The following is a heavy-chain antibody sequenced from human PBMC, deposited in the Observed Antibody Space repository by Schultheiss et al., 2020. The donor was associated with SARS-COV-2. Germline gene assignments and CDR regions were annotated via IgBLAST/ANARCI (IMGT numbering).Heavy chain of an antibody. D-gene: IGHD5-12*01. CDR3: ARDKDSGYDLALDAFDI. V-gene: IGHV3-11*04. CDR2: ISSSGSTI. Sequence: GGSLRLSCAASGFTFSDYYMSWIRQAPGKGLEWVSYISSSGSTIYYADSVKGRFTISRDNAKNSLYLQMNSLRAEDTAVYYCARDKDSGYDLALDAFDIWGQGTMVTVSS. J-gene: IGHJ3*02. CDR1: GFTFSDYY.